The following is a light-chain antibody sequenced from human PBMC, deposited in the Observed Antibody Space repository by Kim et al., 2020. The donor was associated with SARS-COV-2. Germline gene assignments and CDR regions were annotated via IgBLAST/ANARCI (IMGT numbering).Light chain of an antibody. J-gene: IGKJ1*01. Sequence: ASVGSSVTISCRASQYNSSWLAWHQQKPGKAPKLLIYKASILESGDTSRFSGSGSGTEFSLTISSLQPEDFGTYYCQQYKTEPWTFGQGTKVDIK. V-gene: IGKV1-5*03. CDR3: QQYKTEPWT. CDR1: QYNSSW. CDR2: KAS.